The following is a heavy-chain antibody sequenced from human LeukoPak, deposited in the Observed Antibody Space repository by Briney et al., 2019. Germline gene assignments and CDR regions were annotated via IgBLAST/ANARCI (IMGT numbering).Heavy chain of an antibody. D-gene: IGHD5-18*01. CDR1: GGSISSRSYC. CDR2: IYYSGST. V-gene: IGHV4-61*10. CDR3: ARISGYSYGQPRYFDY. Sequence: PSETLSLTCTVSGGSISSRSYCWSWIRQPAGKGLEWIGYIYYSGSTNYNPSLKSRVTISVDTSKNQFSLKLSSVTAADTAVYYCARISGYSYGQPRYFDYWGQGTLVTVSS. J-gene: IGHJ4*02.